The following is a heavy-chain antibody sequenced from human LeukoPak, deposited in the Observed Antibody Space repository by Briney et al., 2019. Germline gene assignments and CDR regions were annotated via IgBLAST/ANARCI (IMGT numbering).Heavy chain of an antibody. J-gene: IGHJ4*02. D-gene: IGHD5-24*01. V-gene: IGHV3-21*01. Sequence: PGGSLRLSCAASGFTFSSYSMNWVRQAPGKGLEWVSSISSSSGYIYYADSVKGRFTISKDNAKNSLYLQMNSLRAEDTAIYYCARDLTMATTSLNANWGQGTLVTVSS. CDR1: GFTFSSYS. CDR3: ARDLTMATTSLNAN. CDR2: ISSSSGYI.